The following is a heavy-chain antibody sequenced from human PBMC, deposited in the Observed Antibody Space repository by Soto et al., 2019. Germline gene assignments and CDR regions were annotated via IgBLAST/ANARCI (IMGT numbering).Heavy chain of an antibody. V-gene: IGHV3-23*01. D-gene: IGHD3-22*01. Sequence: PGGSLRLSCAASGFTFSSYAMSWVRQAPGKGLEWVSAISGSGGSTYYADSVKGRFTISRDNSKNTLYLQMNSLRAEDTAVYYCAKKVYYYDSSGYYSLGIDYWGQGTLVTVSS. CDR2: ISGSGGST. CDR1: GFTFSSYA. CDR3: AKKVYYYDSSGYYSLGIDY. J-gene: IGHJ4*02.